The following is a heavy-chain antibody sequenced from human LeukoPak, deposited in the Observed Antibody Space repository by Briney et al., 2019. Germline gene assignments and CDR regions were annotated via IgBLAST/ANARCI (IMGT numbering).Heavy chain of an antibody. D-gene: IGHD2-2*01. CDR2: IYYSGST. Sequence: SQTLSLTCTVSGGSISSGDYYWSWIRQPPGKGLEWIGYIYYSGSTYYNPSLKSRVTISVDTSKNQFSLKLSSVTAADTAVYYCARDSKGSGAFDIWGQGTMVTVSS. CDR1: GGSISSGDYY. J-gene: IGHJ3*02. V-gene: IGHV4-30-4*01. CDR3: ARDSKGSGAFDI.